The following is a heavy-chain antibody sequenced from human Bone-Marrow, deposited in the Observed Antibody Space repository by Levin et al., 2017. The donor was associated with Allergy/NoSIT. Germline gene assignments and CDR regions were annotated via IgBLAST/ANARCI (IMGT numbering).Heavy chain of an antibody. J-gene: IGHJ4*02. CDR3: VKGAWADY. V-gene: IGHV3-23*01. CDR1: GFSFTTFD. D-gene: IGHD7-27*01. Sequence: LSLTCAASGFSFTTFDMTWVRQAPGKGLQWVSVILGRDGTTHYADSVKGRFTISKDSSTNTLFLQMNSLRVDDTAVYFCVKGAWADYWGQGTLVTVSS. CDR2: ILGRDGTT.